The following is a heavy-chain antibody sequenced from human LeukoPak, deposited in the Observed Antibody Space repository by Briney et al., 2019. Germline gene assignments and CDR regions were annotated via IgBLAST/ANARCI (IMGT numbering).Heavy chain of an antibody. D-gene: IGHD2-2*01. Sequence: PSETLSLTCAVYGGSFSGYYWSWIRQPPGKGLEWIGEINHSGSTNYNPSLKSRVTISVDTSKNQFSLKLSSVTAADTAVYYCARGGCSSTSCNCSDWGQGTLVTVSS. CDR2: INHSGST. J-gene: IGHJ4*02. CDR1: GGSFSGYY. V-gene: IGHV4-34*01. CDR3: ARGGCSSTSCNCSD.